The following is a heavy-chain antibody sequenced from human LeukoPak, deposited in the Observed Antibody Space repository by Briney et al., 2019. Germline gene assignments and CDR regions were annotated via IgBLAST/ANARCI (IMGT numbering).Heavy chain of an antibody. J-gene: IGHJ4*02. CDR3: AIVRSGIFEY. V-gene: IGHV6-1*01. D-gene: IGHD3-10*01. CDR2: TYYRYKYSN. Sequence: SQTPSLTSAIPVDTVSSNLGTWNWTRHHPSRGLEWLGRTYYRYKYSNDYGDSVKSRITINPDTSKNQLSMQLNSVTPEDTAFYYCAIVRSGIFEYRGQGTLVTVSS. CDR1: VDTVSSNLGT.